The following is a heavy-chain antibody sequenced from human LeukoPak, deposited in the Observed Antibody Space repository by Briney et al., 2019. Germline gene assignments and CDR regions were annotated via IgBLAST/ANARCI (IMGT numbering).Heavy chain of an antibody. Sequence: GGSLRLSCAASGFTFSDYYMSLIRQAPGKGLEWVSYISSSGSTIYYADSVKGRFTISRDNAKNSLYLQMNSLRAEDTAVYYCARGGSTEISARYSSSPQGDAFDIWGQGTMVTVSS. CDR3: ARGGSTEISARYSSSPQGDAFDI. V-gene: IGHV3-11*01. D-gene: IGHD6-6*01. CDR1: GFTFSDYY. CDR2: ISSSGSTI. J-gene: IGHJ3*02.